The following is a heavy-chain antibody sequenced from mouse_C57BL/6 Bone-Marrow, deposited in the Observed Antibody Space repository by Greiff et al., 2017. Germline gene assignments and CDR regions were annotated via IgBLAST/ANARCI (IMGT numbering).Heavy chain of an antibody. CDR2: IRNKANGYTT. CDR1: GFTFTDYY. V-gene: IGHV7-3*01. Sequence: EVQRVESGGGLVQPGGSLSLSCAASGFTFTDYYMSWVRQPPGKALEWLGFIRNKANGYTTEYSASVKGRFTISRDNSQSILYLQMNALRAEDSATYYCARWGLRPYYFDYWGQGTTLTVSS. D-gene: IGHD2-2*01. CDR3: ARWGLRPYYFDY. J-gene: IGHJ2*01.